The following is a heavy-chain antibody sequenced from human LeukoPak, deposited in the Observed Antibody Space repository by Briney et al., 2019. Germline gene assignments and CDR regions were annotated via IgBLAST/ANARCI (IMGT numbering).Heavy chain of an antibody. CDR3: AKAYCSGASCPADY. Sequence: GGSLRLSCVASGFTFSSYGMHWVRLAPGKGLEWVAVISYDGSKKYCADSVEGRFTISRDSSKNTLYLHMNSLRPEDTAVYYCAKAYCSGASCPADYWGQGTLVTVSS. CDR2: ISYDGSKK. V-gene: IGHV3-30*18. CDR1: GFTFSSYG. J-gene: IGHJ4*02. D-gene: IGHD2-15*01.